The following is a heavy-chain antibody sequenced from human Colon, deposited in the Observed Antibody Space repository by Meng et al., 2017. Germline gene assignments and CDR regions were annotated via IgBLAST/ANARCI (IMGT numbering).Heavy chain of an antibody. CDR2: INHSGTT. D-gene: IGHD2/OR15-2a*01. CDR3: ARGLFSRLRSLWFDP. J-gene: IGHJ5*02. Sequence: QAQLHPWGAGLLEPSETLSLTGAVYGRSFSGYYWSWIRQPPGKGLEWIGEINHSGTTNFNPSLESRVTISIDTSKNQISLNVTSLTASDTAVYYCARGLFSRLRSLWFDPWGQGTLVTVSS. V-gene: IGHV4-34*01. CDR1: GRSFSGYY.